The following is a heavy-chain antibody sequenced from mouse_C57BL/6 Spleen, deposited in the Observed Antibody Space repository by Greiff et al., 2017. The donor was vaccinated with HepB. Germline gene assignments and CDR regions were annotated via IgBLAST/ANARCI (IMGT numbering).Heavy chain of an antibody. Sequence: VQLQQSGPELVKPGASVKISCKASGYAFSSSWMNWVKQRPGKGLEWIGRIYPGDGDTNYNGKFKGKATLTADKSSRTAYMQLSSLTSEDSAVYFCARCVGDFDYWGQGTTLTVSS. V-gene: IGHV1-82*01. J-gene: IGHJ2*01. CDR3: ARCVGDFDY. CDR2: IYPGDGDT. CDR1: GYAFSSSW.